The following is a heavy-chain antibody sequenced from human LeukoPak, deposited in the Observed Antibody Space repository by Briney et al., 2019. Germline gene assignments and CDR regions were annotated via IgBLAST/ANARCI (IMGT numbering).Heavy chain of an antibody. V-gene: IGHV3-23*01. CDR1: GFTFSSYA. Sequence: GGSLRLSCAASGFTFSSYAMSWVRQAPGKGLEWVSAISGSGGSTYYADSVKGRFTISRDNSKNTLYLQMNSLRAEDTAVYYCARDDYSNYVRYDYWGQGTLVTVSS. J-gene: IGHJ4*02. CDR2: ISGSGGST. D-gene: IGHD4-4*01. CDR3: ARDDYSNYVRYDY.